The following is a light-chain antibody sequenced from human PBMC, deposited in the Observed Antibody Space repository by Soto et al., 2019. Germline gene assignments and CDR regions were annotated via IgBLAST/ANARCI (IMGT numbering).Light chain of an antibody. J-gene: IGLJ2*01. V-gene: IGLV1-44*01. CDR2: NNN. Sequence: QSLLTQSPSASGTPGQRVTISCSGGSSNIGSNTLNWYQHVPGTAPRVLIYNNNQRPSGVADRFSGSKSGTSASLAITGLQAEDEAEYSCQSFDTNLGRSVFGGGTKVTVL. CDR1: SSNIGSNT. CDR3: QSFDTNLGRSV.